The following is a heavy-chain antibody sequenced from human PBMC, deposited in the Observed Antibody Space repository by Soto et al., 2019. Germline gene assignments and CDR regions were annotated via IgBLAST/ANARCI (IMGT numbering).Heavy chain of an antibody. D-gene: IGHD1-26*01. CDR2: FIRLFGTP. CDR3: ARDFEWSGSYFLDN. CDR1: GDTFTKDG. J-gene: IGHJ4*02. V-gene: IGHV1-69*01. Sequence: QVHLVQSGAEVKKPGSSVKVSCKASGDTFTKDGISWVRQAPGQGLEWMGGFIRLFGTPNYAQRFQDRVHSTADPSTTPAYLDLASLTSVDTAVYFCARDFEWSGSYFLDNWGQGTLISVSS.